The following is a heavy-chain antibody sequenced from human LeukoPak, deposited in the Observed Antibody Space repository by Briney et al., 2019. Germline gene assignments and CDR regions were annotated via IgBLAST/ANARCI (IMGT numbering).Heavy chain of an antibody. Sequence: RRASVKVSCKASGYTFTSYYMHWVRQAPGQGLEWMGIINPSGGSTSYAQKFQGRVTMTRDMSTSTVYMELSSLRSEDTAVYYCARDDITIFGVAANYFDYWGQGTLVTVSS. CDR2: INPSGGST. J-gene: IGHJ4*02. CDR1: GYTFTSYY. D-gene: IGHD3-3*01. V-gene: IGHV1-46*01. CDR3: ARDDITIFGVAANYFDY.